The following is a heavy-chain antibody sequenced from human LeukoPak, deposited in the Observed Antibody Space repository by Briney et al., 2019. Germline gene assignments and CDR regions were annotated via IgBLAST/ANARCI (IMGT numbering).Heavy chain of an antibody. CDR1: GGSISSSSYY. V-gene: IGHV4-39*01. J-gene: IGHJ5*02. CDR2: IYYSGST. Sequence: PSETLSLTCTVSGGSISSSSYYWGWIRQPPGKGLEWIGSIYYSGSTYYNPSLKSRVAISVDTSKNQFSLKLSSVTAADTAVYYCARLGVRAWDFDPWGQGTLVTVSS. CDR3: ARLGVRAWDFDP. D-gene: IGHD3-10*01.